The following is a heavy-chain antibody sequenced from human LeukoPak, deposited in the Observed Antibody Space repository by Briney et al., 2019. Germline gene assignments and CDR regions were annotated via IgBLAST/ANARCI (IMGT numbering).Heavy chain of an antibody. D-gene: IGHD3-10*01. CDR1: GYTFTSYS. CDR2: ISAYNGNT. V-gene: IGHV1-18*01. CDR3: ARDPYGSGSYYVYYYYYMDV. Sequence: GASVKVSCKASGYTFTSYSISWVRQAPGQGLEWMGWISAYNGNTNYAQKLQGRVTMTTDTSTSTAYMELRSLRSDDTAVYYCARDPYGSGSYYVYYYYYMDVWGKGTTVTVSS. J-gene: IGHJ6*03.